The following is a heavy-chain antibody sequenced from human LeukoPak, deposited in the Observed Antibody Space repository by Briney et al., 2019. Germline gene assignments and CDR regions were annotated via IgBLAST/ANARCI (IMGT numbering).Heavy chain of an antibody. CDR2: IKQDGSQK. CDR3: ARIGYSSSSLDY. CDR1: GFTFSNYW. J-gene: IGHJ4*02. V-gene: IGHV3-7*01. D-gene: IGHD6-6*01. Sequence: GGSLRLSCAASGFTFSNYWMTWVRQAPGKGLEWVGNIKQDGSQKYYVDSVKGRFTISRDNAKISSYLQMNSLRAGDTAVYYCARIGYSSSSLDYWGQGTLVTVSS.